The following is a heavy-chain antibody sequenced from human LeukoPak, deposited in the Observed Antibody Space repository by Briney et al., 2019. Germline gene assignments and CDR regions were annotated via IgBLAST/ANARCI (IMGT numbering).Heavy chain of an antibody. D-gene: IGHD5-18*01. CDR2: INSDGSST. V-gene: IGHV3-74*01. CDR1: GFIFSSYW. CDR3: ARGHIQLWSDFDY. J-gene: IGHJ4*02. Sequence: GGSLRLSCAASGFIFSSYWKHWVRQAPGKGLVWVSRINSDGSSTSYADSVKGRFTISRDNAKNTLYLQMNSLRAEDTAVYYCARGHIQLWSDFDYWGQGTLVTVSS.